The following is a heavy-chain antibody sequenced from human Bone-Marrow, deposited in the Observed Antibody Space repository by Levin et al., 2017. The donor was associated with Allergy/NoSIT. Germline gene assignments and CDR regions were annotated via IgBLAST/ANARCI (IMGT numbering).Heavy chain of an antibody. CDR3: ARSSVAGDLDY. CDR2: IYTSGLT. J-gene: IGHJ4*02. V-gene: IGHV4-61*02. Sequence: PSETLSLTCTVSGASISNGPYYWHWIREPAGRGLEWIGRIYTSGLTNYNPSLMSRMTILLDISKNQLTLSLSSVTAADTALYYCARSSVAGDLDYWGQGTLVTVSS. CDR1: GASISNGPYY. D-gene: IGHD6-19*01.